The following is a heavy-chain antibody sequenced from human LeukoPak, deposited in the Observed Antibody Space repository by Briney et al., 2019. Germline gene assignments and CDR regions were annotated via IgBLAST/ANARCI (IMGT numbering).Heavy chain of an antibody. Sequence: SETLSLTCAVYGGSFSGYYWSWIRQPPGKGLEWIGEINHSGSTYYNPSLKSRVTISVDTSKNQFSLKLSSVTAADTAVYYCARHDFYGSGSFGLDYWGQGTLVTVSS. D-gene: IGHD3-10*01. CDR3: ARHDFYGSGSFGLDY. CDR1: GGSFSGYY. CDR2: INHSGST. V-gene: IGHV4-34*01. J-gene: IGHJ4*02.